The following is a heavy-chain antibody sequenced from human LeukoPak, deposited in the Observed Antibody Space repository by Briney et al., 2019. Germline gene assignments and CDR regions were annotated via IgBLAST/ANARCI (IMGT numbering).Heavy chain of an antibody. Sequence: SQTLSLTCAVSGGSISSGGYSWSWIRQPPGTGLEWIGYIYHSGITYYNPSLKSRVTISVDRSKNQFSLKLSSVTAADTAVYYCARVKGNLEVPAATYYFDYWGQGTLVTVSS. V-gene: IGHV4-30-2*01. J-gene: IGHJ4*02. D-gene: IGHD2-2*01. CDR3: ARVKGNLEVPAATYYFDY. CDR1: GGSISSGGYS. CDR2: IYHSGIT.